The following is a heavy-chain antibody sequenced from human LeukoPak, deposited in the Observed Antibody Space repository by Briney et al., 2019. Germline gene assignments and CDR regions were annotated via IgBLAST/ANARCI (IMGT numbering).Heavy chain of an antibody. Sequence: ASVKVSCKASGYTFTGYYIHWVRQAPGQGLEWMGWIIPNSGGTSYAQKFQGRVTMTRDTSISTAYMELSGLKSDDTAVYYCARERFNSKPTTPGWTNYWGQGALVTVSS. V-gene: IGHV1-2*02. D-gene: IGHD4-11*01. CDR1: GYTFTGYY. CDR2: IIPNSGGT. CDR3: ARERFNSKPTTPGWTNY. J-gene: IGHJ4*02.